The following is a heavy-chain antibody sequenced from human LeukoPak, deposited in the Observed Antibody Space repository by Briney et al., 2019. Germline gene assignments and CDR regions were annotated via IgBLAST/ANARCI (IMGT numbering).Heavy chain of an antibody. CDR3: ARPRYNWNDADAFDI. Sequence: PSETLSLTCAVYGGSFSGYYWSWIRQPPGKGLEWIGEINHSGSTNYNPSLKSRVTISVDTSKNQFSLKLSSVTAADTAVYYCARPRYNWNDADAFDIWGQGTMVTVSS. CDR1: GGSFSGYY. V-gene: IGHV4-34*01. D-gene: IGHD1-1*01. CDR2: INHSGST. J-gene: IGHJ3*02.